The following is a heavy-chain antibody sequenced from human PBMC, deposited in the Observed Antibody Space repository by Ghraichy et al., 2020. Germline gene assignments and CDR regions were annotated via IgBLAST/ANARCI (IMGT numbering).Heavy chain of an antibody. D-gene: IGHD2-8*01. CDR3: ARGMVAFLEGSVFDL. CDR1: GYTFPTPV. J-gene: IGHJ3*01. V-gene: IGHV1-18*04. Sequence: ASVKVSCEASGYTFPTPVINWVLQSPGQVLEWMGWISPYNGKTNYAQTFQGRVTVTADTSTNTVYMELRSLRSDDAGVYYCARGMVAFLEGSVFDLWGQGTMVTVAS. CDR2: ISPYNGKT.